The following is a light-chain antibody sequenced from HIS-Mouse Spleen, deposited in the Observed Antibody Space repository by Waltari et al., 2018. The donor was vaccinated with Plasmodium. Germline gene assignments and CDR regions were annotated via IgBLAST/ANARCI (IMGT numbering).Light chain of an antibody. Sequence: SYELTQPPSVSVSPGQTARITCSGDALPKKYAYWYQQKSGQAPVLVIYEERKRPPGSPGIFAGARSGTMATLTISGAQVEDEADYYCYSTDSSGNHRVFGGGTKLTVL. CDR3: YSTDSSGNHRV. CDR2: EER. J-gene: IGLJ3*02. V-gene: IGLV3-10*01. CDR1: ALPKKY.